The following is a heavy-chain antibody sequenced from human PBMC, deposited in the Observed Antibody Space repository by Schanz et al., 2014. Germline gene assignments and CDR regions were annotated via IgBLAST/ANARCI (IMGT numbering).Heavy chain of an antibody. V-gene: IGHV4-59*01. CDR2: IYYSGSS. CDR1: GGSIRSYF. Sequence: QVQLQESGPGLLKPSETLSLTCTVSGGSIRSYFWSWIRQPPGKGLEWIGYIYYSGSSDYNPSLKSRVTISVDTSKSQFSLKLSSVTAADTAVFYCAKGMGYCSGGTCYDYYYYGLDVWGQGTTVTVSS. J-gene: IGHJ6*02. D-gene: IGHD2-15*01. CDR3: AKGMGYCSGGTCYDYYYYGLDV.